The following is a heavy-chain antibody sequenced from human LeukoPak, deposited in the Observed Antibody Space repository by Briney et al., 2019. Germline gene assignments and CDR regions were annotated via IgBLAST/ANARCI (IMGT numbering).Heavy chain of an antibody. CDR3: ASSSAGLAVFDY. J-gene: IGHJ4*02. Sequence: GGSLRLSCAASGFTFSSYAMHWVRQAPGKGLEWVAVISYDGSNKYYADSVKGRFTISRDNSKNTLYLQMNSLRAEDTAVYYCASSSAGLAVFDYWGQGTLVTVSS. V-gene: IGHV3-30-3*01. D-gene: IGHD3-22*01. CDR2: ISYDGSNK. CDR1: GFTFSSYA.